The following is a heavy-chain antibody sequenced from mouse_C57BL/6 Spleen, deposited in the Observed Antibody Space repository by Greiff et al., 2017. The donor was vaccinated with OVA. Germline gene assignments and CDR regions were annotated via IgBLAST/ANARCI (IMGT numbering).Heavy chain of an antibody. Sequence: QVQLQQPGAELVMPGASVKLSCKASGYTFTSYWMHWVKQRPGQGLEWIGEIDPSDSYTNYNQKFKGKSTLTVDKSSSTAYMQLSSLTSEDSAVYYCARRITTVVSYFDVWGTGTTVTVSS. D-gene: IGHD1-1*01. CDR2: IDPSDSYT. CDR1: GYTFTSYW. V-gene: IGHV1-69*01. J-gene: IGHJ1*03. CDR3: ARRITTVVSYFDV.